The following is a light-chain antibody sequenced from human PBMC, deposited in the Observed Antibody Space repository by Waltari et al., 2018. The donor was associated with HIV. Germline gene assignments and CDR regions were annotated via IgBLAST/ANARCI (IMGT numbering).Light chain of an antibody. CDR1: QSVTSY. CDR2: GAS. Sequence: DIQMTQSPSSLSASVGDRVTITCRASQSVTSYFNWYQQKPGKAPKLLIYGASTLQSGVPSRFSGSGSGTDFTLTISSLQPEDFATYYCQQSYTTPYTFGQGTKLEIK. CDR3: QQSYTTPYT. V-gene: IGKV1-39*01. J-gene: IGKJ2*01.